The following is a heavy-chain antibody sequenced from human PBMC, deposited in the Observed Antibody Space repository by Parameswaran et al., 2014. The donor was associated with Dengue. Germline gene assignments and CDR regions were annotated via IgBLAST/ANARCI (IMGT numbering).Heavy chain of an antibody. Sequence: WIRQPPGKGLEWVSGISWNSGSIGYADSVKGRFTISRDNAKNSLYLQMNSLRAEDTALYYCAKSARGSSWRPTEYYFDYWGQGTLVTVSS. J-gene: IGHJ4*02. CDR2: ISWNSGSI. V-gene: IGHV3-9*01. CDR3: AKSARGSSWRPTEYYFDY. D-gene: IGHD6-13*01.